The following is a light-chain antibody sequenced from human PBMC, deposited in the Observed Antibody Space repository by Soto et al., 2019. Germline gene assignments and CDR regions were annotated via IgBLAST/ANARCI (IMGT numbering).Light chain of an antibody. V-gene: IGKV3-15*01. J-gene: IGKJ1*01. Sequence: EIVLTQSPATLSLSPGERVTLSCRASQSVRSNLAWYQQKPGQSPRLLIYGASTRATGIPARFSGSGSGTEFTLTISSLQSEDFAVYYCQQYNNWPPWTFGQGTKVDIK. CDR2: GAS. CDR3: QQYNNWPPWT. CDR1: QSVRSN.